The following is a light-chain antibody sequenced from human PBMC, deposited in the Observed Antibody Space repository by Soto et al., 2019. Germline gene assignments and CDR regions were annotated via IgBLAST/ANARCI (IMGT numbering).Light chain of an antibody. CDR1: QSVSSY. Sequence: EIVLTQSPATLSLSPGERATLSCRASQSVSSYLAWYQQKPGQAPMLLIYDASNRATGIPARFSGSGSGTDFTLTISSLEPEDFAVYYCQQRSNWPPFLTFGGGTKVEIK. J-gene: IGKJ4*01. CDR2: DAS. CDR3: QQRSNWPPFLT. V-gene: IGKV3-11*01.